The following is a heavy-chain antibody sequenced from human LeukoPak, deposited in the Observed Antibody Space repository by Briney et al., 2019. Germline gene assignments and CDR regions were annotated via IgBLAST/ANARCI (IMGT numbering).Heavy chain of an antibody. CDR3: ARHSSMILIAAADYGMDV. CDR2: ICYSGST. Sequence: SETLSLTCTVSGGSISSYYWSWIRQPPGKGLVWIGYICYSGSTNYNPSLKSRVTISVDTSKNKFSLKLSSVTAADTAVYYCARHSSMILIAAADYGMDVWGQGTSVTVSS. D-gene: IGHD6-13*01. J-gene: IGHJ6*02. CDR1: GGSISSYY. V-gene: IGHV4-59*08.